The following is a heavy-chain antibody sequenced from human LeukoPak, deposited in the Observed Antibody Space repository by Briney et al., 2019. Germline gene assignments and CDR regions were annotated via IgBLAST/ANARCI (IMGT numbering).Heavy chain of an antibody. CDR1: AFXFTXXX. J-gene: IGHJ4*02. D-gene: IGHD1-7*01. V-gene: IGHV3-23*01. CDR2: ISTTGDRT. CDR3: AQHWNC. Sequence: GGSLRLSCAASAFXFTXXXXXWVXXAPGEGLEWVSGISTTGDRTYYADSVKGRFTISRDNAKNTLYLQMNSLRAEDTAVYFCAQHWNCWGQGSLVTVSS.